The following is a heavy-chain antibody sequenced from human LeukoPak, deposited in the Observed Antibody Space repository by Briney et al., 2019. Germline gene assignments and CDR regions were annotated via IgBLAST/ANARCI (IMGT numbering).Heavy chain of an antibody. Sequence: PGGSLRLSCAASGFTFSSYWMSWVRQAPGKGLEWVAFIRYDGSNKYYADSVKGRFTISRDNSKNTLYLQMNSLRAEDTAVYYCAKDHSGYYVYYFDYWGQGTLVTVSS. CDR1: GFTFSSYW. CDR3: AKDHSGYYVYYFDY. V-gene: IGHV3-30*02. CDR2: IRYDGSNK. D-gene: IGHD3-22*01. J-gene: IGHJ4*02.